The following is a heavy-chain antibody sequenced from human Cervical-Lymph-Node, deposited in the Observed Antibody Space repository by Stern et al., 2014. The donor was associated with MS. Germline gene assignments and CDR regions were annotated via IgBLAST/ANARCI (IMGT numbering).Heavy chain of an antibody. CDR3: ASSGYGVYYGMDV. V-gene: IGHV1-2*04. Sequence: VQLVQSGAEVKTPGASVKVSCKASGYTFTDFYLHWVRQAPGQGLEWMGWINPDSGGTNYAQKFQDCVTMTRDTSISTAYMEVRRLTSDDTAVYYCASSGYGVYYGMDVWGQGTTVTVSS. J-gene: IGHJ6*02. CDR2: INPDSGGT. D-gene: IGHD5-12*01. CDR1: GYTFTDFY.